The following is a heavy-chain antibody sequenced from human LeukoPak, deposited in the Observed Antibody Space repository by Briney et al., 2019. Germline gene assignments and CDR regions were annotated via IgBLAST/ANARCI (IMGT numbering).Heavy chain of an antibody. Sequence: GGSLRLSCAASGFIFSSYSMNWVRQAPGEGLEWVSYISSLSGTIYYADSVKGRFTLSRDNSKNTLYLQMNSLRAEDTAVFYCAKGGARLHSYYFDYWGQGTLVTVSS. CDR3: AKGGARLHSYYFDY. CDR1: GFIFSSYS. J-gene: IGHJ4*02. D-gene: IGHD1-26*01. CDR2: ISSLSGTI. V-gene: IGHV3-48*01.